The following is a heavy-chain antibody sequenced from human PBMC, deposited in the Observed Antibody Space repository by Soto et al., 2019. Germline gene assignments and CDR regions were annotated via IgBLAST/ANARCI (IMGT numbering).Heavy chain of an antibody. CDR3: VRPLPSGRNYGLDV. CDR2: LYDLDGS. CDR1: GFTISGKKY. D-gene: IGHD3-10*01. J-gene: IGHJ6*02. Sequence: DVQLVESGGGLIQPGESLRLSCAAFGFTISGKKYVAWVRQAPGKGLEWVSALYDLDGSFYAASVKGRFTISRDTSTNTLSLQMDSLRAEDTAVYYCVRPLPSGRNYGLDVWGQGTTVTVSS. V-gene: IGHV3-53*01.